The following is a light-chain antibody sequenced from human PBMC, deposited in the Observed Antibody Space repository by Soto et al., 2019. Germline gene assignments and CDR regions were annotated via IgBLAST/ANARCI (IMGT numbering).Light chain of an antibody. Sequence: QSALTQPASVSGSPGQSINISCTGTSSDVGGYNYVSWYQHHPGKAPKLIIYDVSNRPSGVSNPFSGSKSGNTASQTISGLQPEDEADYYCSSYTTSNTRQIVFGTGTQLTVL. J-gene: IGLJ1*01. CDR1: SSDVGGYNY. CDR3: SSYTTSNTRQIV. V-gene: IGLV2-14*03. CDR2: DVS.